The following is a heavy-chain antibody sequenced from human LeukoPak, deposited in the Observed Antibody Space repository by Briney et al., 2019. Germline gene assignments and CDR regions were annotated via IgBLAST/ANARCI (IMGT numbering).Heavy chain of an antibody. Sequence: SETLSLTCTVSGGSISSPNSYWGWIRQPPGKGLEWIVSIFYDGTTYYNPSIKSRVTISVDTSKSQFSLTPRSVTAAYTAVYYCARRVVSGTTVDFWGQGNLVTVSS. CDR3: ARRVVSGTTVDF. CDR1: GGSISSPNSY. CDR2: IFYDGTT. V-gene: IGHV4-39*01. J-gene: IGHJ4*02. D-gene: IGHD6-19*01.